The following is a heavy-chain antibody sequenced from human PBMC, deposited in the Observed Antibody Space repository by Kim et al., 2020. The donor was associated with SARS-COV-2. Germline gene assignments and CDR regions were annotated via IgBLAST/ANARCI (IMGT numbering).Heavy chain of an antibody. CDR1: GFTFSSSW. CDR3: GRIDYHDDR. CDR2: IYGDGSTI. D-gene: IGHD3-16*01. Sequence: GGSLRLSCAASGFTFSSSWIHWVRQAPGKGLVLVSRIYGDGSTIKLADAVGGRFTVFRDNAKSTAYLQMNSLSAEDTAIYYCGRIDYHDDRWGQGTLVTVSS. V-gene: IGHV3-74*03. J-gene: IGHJ5*02.